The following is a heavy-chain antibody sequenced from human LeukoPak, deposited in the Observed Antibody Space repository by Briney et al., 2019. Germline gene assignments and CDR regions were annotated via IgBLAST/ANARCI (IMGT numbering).Heavy chain of an antibody. D-gene: IGHD2-2*01. J-gene: IGHJ4*02. CDR1: GGTFGSDS. CDR3: ARAASYCSSTSCQETDDY. Sequence: SGQGSCEACGGTFGSDSISWVGQAPGKGLEWMGRIIPILGIANYAQKFQGRVTITADKSTSTAYMELSSLRSEDTAVYYCARAASYCSSTSCQETDDYWGQGTLVTVSS. CDR2: IIPILGIA. V-gene: IGHV1-69*04.